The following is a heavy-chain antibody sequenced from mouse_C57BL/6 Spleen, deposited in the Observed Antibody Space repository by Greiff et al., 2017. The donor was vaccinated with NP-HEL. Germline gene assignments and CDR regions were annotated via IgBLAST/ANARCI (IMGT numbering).Heavy chain of an antibody. CDR1: GYSITSGYY. V-gene: IGHV3-6*01. J-gene: IGHJ3*01. CDR2: ISYDGSN. Sequence: DVKLQESGPGLVKPSQSLSLTCSVTGYSITSGYYWNWIRQFPGNKLEWMGYISYDGSNNYNPSLKNRISITRDTSKNQFFLKLNSVTTEDTATYYCAREGDAGFAYWGQGTLVTFSA. CDR3: AREGDAGFAY.